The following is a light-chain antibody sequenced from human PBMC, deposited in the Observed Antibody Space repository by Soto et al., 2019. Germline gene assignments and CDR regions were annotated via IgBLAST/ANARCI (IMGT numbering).Light chain of an antibody. CDR3: QKYNSYPWT. Sequence: DIPMTQSPSTLSASVGDRVTITCRASQSISSWLAWYQQKPGKAPKVLIYKASSLESGVPSRFSGSGSGTEFTLTISILQPDNFATYYCQKYNSYPWTFGQGTKVEIK. CDR1: QSISSW. J-gene: IGKJ1*01. V-gene: IGKV1-5*03. CDR2: KAS.